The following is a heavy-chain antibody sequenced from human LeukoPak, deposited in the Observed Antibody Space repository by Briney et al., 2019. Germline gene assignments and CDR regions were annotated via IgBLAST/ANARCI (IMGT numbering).Heavy chain of an antibody. V-gene: IGHV4-4*02. Sequence: SGTLSLTCAVSGVSISTSNWWSWIRQPPGKGLEWIGEIYHSGYTNHNPSLKSRVTMSVDKSKNQFSLKLSSVTAADTAVYYCARVTSSPGAFDIWGQGTMVTVSS. CDR1: GVSISTSNW. J-gene: IGHJ3*02. CDR3: ARVTSSPGAFDI. CDR2: IYHSGYT. D-gene: IGHD2-2*01.